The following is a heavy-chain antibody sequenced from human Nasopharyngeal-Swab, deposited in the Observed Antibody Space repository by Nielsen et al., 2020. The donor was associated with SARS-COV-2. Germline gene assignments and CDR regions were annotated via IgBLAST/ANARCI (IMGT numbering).Heavy chain of an antibody. CDR1: GFTFSSYA. CDR2: IGCSGDST. V-gene: IGHV3-23*01. J-gene: IGHJ6*02. Sequence: GESLKISCAASGFTFSSYAMKWVRQAPGKGLEWVSHIGCSGDSTYYADSVKGRFTISRDNSKNTLFLQLNSLGAEDTALYYCARYSSSSNYYYGMDVWGQGTTVTVFS. D-gene: IGHD6-13*01. CDR3: ARYSSSSNYYYGMDV.